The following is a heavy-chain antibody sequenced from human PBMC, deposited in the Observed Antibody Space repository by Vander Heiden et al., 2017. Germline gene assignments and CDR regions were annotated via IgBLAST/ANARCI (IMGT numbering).Heavy chain of an antibody. CDR1: GFTFSSYA. J-gene: IGHJ4*02. D-gene: IGHD3-22*01. Sequence: EVQLLESGGGLVQPGGSLRPSCATSGFTFSSYAMSWVRQAPGEGLGWVSAISGSGGSTYYADSVKGRFTISRDNSKNTLYLQMNSLRAEDTAVYYCAQGKYYYDSSGYAFDYWGQGTLVTVSS. V-gene: IGHV3-23*01. CDR2: ISGSGGST. CDR3: AQGKYYYDSSGYAFDY.